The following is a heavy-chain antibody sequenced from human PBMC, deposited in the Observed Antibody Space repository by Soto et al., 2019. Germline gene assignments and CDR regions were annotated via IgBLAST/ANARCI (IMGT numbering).Heavy chain of an antibody. D-gene: IGHD6-19*01. CDR2: IIPIFGTA. J-gene: IGHJ4*02. Sequence: SVKVSCKASGGTFSSYAISWVRQAPGQGLEWMGGIIPIFGTANYAQKFQGRVTITADESTSTAYMELSSLRSEDTAVYYCAVAVAGPTAIGYWGQGTLVTVSS. CDR1: GGTFSSYA. CDR3: AVAVAGPTAIGY. V-gene: IGHV1-69*13.